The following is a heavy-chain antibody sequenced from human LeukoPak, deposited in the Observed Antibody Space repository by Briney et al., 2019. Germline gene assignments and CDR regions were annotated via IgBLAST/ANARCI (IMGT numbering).Heavy chain of an antibody. CDR3: ARADSSSSRLDC. D-gene: IGHD6-6*01. V-gene: IGHV3-21*01. Sequence: PGGSLRLSCAASGFTLSSYSMNWVRQAPGKGLEWVSSINSKSRYKYYADSLKGRFAISRDNGKNSVYLQMNSLRAEDTAVYFCARADSSSSRLDCWGQGTLVTVSS. J-gene: IGHJ4*02. CDR1: GFTLSSYS. CDR2: INSKSRYK.